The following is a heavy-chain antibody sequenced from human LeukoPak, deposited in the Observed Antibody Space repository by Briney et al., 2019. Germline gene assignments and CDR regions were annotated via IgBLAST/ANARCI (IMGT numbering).Heavy chain of an antibody. CDR2: IAYDGSNE. Sequence: PGRSLRLSCAASGFTFSSYPMHWVRQAPGKGLEGVAVIAYDGSNEYYADSVKGRFPISRDNSNTSLSLQMNSLRAEDTAVYYCARDLRYYDFYAMDVWGQGTTVTVSS. J-gene: IGHJ6*02. D-gene: IGHD3-9*01. CDR3: ARDLRYYDFYAMDV. CDR1: GFTFSSYP. V-gene: IGHV3-30*04.